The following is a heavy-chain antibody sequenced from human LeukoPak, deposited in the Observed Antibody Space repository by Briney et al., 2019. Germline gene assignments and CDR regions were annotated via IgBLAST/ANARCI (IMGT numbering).Heavy chain of an antibody. J-gene: IGHJ4*02. D-gene: IGHD6-13*01. Sequence: ALVKVSCKASGYTFSPYAVHWVRQAPGQSLEWMGWSRAGPTETPYSQMFQGRVTMTTDTSTSTAYLELRSLRSDDTAVYYCARGRSSSLDYWGQGTLVTVSS. CDR3: ARGRSSSLDY. CDR2: SRAGPTET. CDR1: GYTFSPYA. V-gene: IGHV1-3*01.